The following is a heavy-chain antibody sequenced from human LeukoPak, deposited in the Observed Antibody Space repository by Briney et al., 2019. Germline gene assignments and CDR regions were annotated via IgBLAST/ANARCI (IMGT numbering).Heavy chain of an antibody. D-gene: IGHD6-19*01. J-gene: IGHJ4*02. CDR3: AKGIDSALAVAGTDY. Sequence: GGSLRLSCAASGFTFDDYAMHWVRQAPGKGLEWVSGISWNSGSIGYADSVKGRFTISRDNAKNSLYLQMNSLRAEDMALYYCAKGIDSALAVAGTDYWGQGTLVTVSS. CDR1: GFTFDDYA. V-gene: IGHV3-9*03. CDR2: ISWNSGSI.